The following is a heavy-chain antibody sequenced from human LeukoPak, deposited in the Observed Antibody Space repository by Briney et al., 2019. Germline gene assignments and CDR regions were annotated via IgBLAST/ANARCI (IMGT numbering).Heavy chain of an antibody. V-gene: IGHV3-74*01. D-gene: IGHD6-13*01. CDR3: ARDERIAAATNWFDP. CDR1: GFTFSSYW. J-gene: IGHJ5*02. CDR2: INSDGSST. Sequence: GGSLRLSCAASGFTFSSYWMHWVRQAPGKGLVWVSRINSDGSSTSYADSVKGRFTISRDNAKNTLYLQMNSLRAEDTAVYYCARDERIAAATNWFDPWGQGTLVTVSS.